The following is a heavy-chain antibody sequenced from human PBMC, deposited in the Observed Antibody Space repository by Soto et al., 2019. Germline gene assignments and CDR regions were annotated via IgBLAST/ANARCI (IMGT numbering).Heavy chain of an antibody. Sequence: PSETLSLTCAVSGASISSGQSWSWVRQPPGKGLEWIGEIHHSGSTNNNPSLKSRVTMSVDKSKNQFSLMLSSVTAADTAVYYCARSFGWYAIDQWGQGTLVTVSS. D-gene: IGHD6-19*01. J-gene: IGHJ1*01. CDR1: GASISSGQS. CDR2: IHHSGST. CDR3: ARSFGWYAIDQ. V-gene: IGHV4-4*02.